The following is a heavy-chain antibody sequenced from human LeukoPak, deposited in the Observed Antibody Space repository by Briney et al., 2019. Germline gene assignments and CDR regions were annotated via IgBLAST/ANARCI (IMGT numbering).Heavy chain of an antibody. CDR3: ARRAAIENYFDY. Sequence: TSETLSLTCTVSGGSISSYYWSWIRQPPGKGLEWIGHIYYSGGTYYNPSLKSRVTMSVDTSKNQFSLKVTSVTAVDTAVYYCARRAAIENYFDYWGQGTLVTVSS. D-gene: IGHD2-21*01. CDR2: IYYSGGT. V-gene: IGHV4-59*04. J-gene: IGHJ4*02. CDR1: GGSISSYY.